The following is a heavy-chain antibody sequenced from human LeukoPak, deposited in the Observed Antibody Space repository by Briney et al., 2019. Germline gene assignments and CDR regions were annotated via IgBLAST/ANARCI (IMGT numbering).Heavy chain of an antibody. CDR3: AKRYFGNYYFDS. CDR2: ISGSGDST. V-gene: IGHV3-23*01. CDR1: GFTFNTYA. D-gene: IGHD3-9*01. J-gene: IGHJ4*02. Sequence: PRGSLRLSCAASGFTFNTYAMSWVRQAPGKGLEWVSAISGSGDSTYYADSVKGRFTISRDNSKNTLYLQMNSLRAEDTAVYYCAKRYFGNYYFDSWGQGTLVTVSS.